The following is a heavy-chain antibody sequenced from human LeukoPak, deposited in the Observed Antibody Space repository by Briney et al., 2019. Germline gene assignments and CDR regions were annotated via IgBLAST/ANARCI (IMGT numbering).Heavy chain of an antibody. D-gene: IGHD5-18*01. CDR3: AKCVETARCRYFDY. V-gene: IGHV1-46*01. Sequence: ASVKVSCKASGHTFTSYYLHWVRQAPGQGLEWMGIINPSGGSTSYAQKFQGRVTMTRDMSTSTVYMELSSLRSEDTAVYYCAKCVETARCRYFDYWGQGTLVTVSS. CDR1: GHTFTSYY. J-gene: IGHJ4*02. CDR2: INPSGGST.